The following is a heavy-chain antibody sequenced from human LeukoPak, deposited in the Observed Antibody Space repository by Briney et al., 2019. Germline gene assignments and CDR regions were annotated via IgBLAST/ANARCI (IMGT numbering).Heavy chain of an antibody. CDR1: GGSISSYY. J-gene: IGHJ3*02. V-gene: IGHV4-59*01. CDR3: ARGYCGGDCYSLSPFDI. Sequence: SETLSLTXTVSGGSISSYYWSWIRQPPGKGLEWIGYIYYSGSTNYNPSLKSRVTISVDTSKNQFSLKLSSVTAADTAVYYCARGYCGGDCYSLSPFDIWGQGTMVTVSS. CDR2: IYYSGST. D-gene: IGHD2-21*02.